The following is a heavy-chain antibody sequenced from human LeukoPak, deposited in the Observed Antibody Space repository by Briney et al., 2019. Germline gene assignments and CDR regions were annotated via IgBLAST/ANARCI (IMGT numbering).Heavy chain of an antibody. Sequence: PSETLSLTCAVYGGSFSGYYWSWIRQPPGKGLEWIGEINHSGSTNYNPSLTSRVTISVDTSKNQFSLKLSSVTAADTAVYYCASRLGSSCHYCDFWGQGTLVSVSS. V-gene: IGHV4-34*01. CDR2: INHSGST. CDR3: ASRLGSSCHYCDF. J-gene: IGHJ4*02. CDR1: GGSFSGYY. D-gene: IGHD6-6*01.